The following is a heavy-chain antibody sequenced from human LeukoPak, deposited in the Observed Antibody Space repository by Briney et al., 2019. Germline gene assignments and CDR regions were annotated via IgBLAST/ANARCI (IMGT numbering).Heavy chain of an antibody. CDR1: GFTFSSYA. CDR2: VSGSGGST. J-gene: IGHJ4*02. V-gene: IGHV3-23*01. CDR3: AKDLDGRGYDWEETYFDY. Sequence: GGSLSLSCAASGFTFSSYAMSWVRKAPGKGLEWVSAVSGSGGSTYYADSVKGRFTISRDNSKNTLYLQMNSLRAEDTAVYYCAKDLDGRGYDWEETYFDYWGQGTLVTVSS. D-gene: IGHD5-12*01.